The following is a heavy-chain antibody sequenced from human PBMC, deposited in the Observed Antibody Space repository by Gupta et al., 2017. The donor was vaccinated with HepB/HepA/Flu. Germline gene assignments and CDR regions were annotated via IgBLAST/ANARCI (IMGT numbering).Heavy chain of an antibody. J-gene: IGHJ6*03. D-gene: IGHD6-19*01. Sequence: VQLVQSGAEVKMPGASVKVSCKASGYTFTSYAINWVRQATGQGLEGMGWMNPNSGNTGYAQKFQGRVTITRNTSISTAYMELSSLRAEDTAVYYCARGPSSWARRYYMDVWGKGTTVTVSS. CDR3: ARGPSSWARRYYMDV. CDR1: GYTFTSYA. V-gene: IGHV1-8*03. CDR2: MNPNSGNT.